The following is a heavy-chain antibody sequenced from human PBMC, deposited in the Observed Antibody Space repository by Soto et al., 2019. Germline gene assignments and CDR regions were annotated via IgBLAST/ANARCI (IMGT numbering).Heavy chain of an antibody. V-gene: IGHV4-59*01. CDR3: ARVTALISVGDYGFGY. D-gene: IGHD4-17*01. CDR2: IYYSGST. CDR1: GGSISSYY. Sequence: SETLSLTCTVSGGSISSYYWSWIRQPPGKGLEWIGYIYYSGSTNYNPSLKSRVTISVDTSKNQFSLKLSSVTAADTAVYYCARVTALISVGDYGFGYWGQGTLVTVSS. J-gene: IGHJ4*02.